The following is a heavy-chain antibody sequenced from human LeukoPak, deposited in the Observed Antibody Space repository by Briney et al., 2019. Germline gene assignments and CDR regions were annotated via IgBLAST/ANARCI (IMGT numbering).Heavy chain of an antibody. CDR1: GFTVSSNY. CDR2: IYSGCST. D-gene: IGHD3-16*01. V-gene: IGHV3-53*01. CDR3: ASALRPFGY. Sequence: RGSLRLSCAVSGFTVSSNYMSWVRQAPGKGLEWVSVIYSGCSTSYADSVKGRFTISRDNSKNTLYLQMNTLRAEDTAVYYCASALRPFGYWGQGTLVTLSS. J-gene: IGHJ4*02.